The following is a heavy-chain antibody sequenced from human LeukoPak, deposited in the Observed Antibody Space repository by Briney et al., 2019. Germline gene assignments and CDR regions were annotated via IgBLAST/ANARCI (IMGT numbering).Heavy chain of an antibody. CDR2: IYYSGST. D-gene: IGHD3-22*01. CDR3: ARSSDYYGGYFDY. CDR1: DGSISSYY. J-gene: IGHJ4*02. V-gene: IGHV4-59*01. Sequence: PSETLSLTCSVSDGSISSYYWSWIRQPPGKGLEWIGYIYYSGSTNDNPSLKSRVTISVDTSKNQFSLKLSSVTAADTAVHYCARSSDYYGGYFDYWGQGTLVTVSS.